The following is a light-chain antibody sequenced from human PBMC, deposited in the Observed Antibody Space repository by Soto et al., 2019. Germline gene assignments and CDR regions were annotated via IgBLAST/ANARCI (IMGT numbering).Light chain of an antibody. V-gene: IGKV3D-20*01. CDR2: DAS. J-gene: IGKJ2*01. CDR3: QQYGYLLPNT. Sequence: ETVWTQSPATLSLSPGDRATLSCGASHSVSSRYLTWYQQQPGLAPRLLIYDASTRATGIPDRFSGSGSGTDFTLTISRLEPEDVARYYCQQYGYLLPNTFGQGTKLEIK. CDR1: HSVSSRY.